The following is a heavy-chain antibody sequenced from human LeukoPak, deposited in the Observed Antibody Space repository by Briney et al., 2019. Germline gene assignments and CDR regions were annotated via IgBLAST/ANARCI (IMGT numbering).Heavy chain of an antibody. CDR1: GVTFSSYA. CDR3: AKDRYGDYEAPFHYYMDA. J-gene: IGHJ6*03. Sequence: ASVKVSCKTSGVTFSSYAISWVRQAPGQGLEWMGWINPNSGVTNYAQKLRGRVTITRDTSIDTAYMQLSRLRSDDTAVYYCAKDRYGDYEAPFHYYMDAWGRGTTVTVSS. V-gene: IGHV1-2*02. CDR2: INPNSGVT. D-gene: IGHD5-12*01.